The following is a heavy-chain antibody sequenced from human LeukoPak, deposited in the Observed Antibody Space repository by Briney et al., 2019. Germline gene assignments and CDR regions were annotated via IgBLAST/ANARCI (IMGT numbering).Heavy chain of an antibody. V-gene: IGHV1-69*05. CDR2: IFPIFGTA. J-gene: IGHJ5*02. Sequence: SVKVSCKASGGTFSSYAISWVRQAPGQGLEWMGGIFPIFGTANYAQKFQGRVTITTDESTSTAYMELSSLRSEDTAVYYCARDNSAAGTGWFDPWGQGTLVTVSS. CDR1: GGTFSSYA. D-gene: IGHD6-13*01. CDR3: ARDNSAAGTGWFDP.